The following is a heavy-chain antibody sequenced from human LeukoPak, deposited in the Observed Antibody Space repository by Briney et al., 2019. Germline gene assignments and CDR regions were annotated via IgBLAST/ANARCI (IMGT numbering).Heavy chain of an antibody. V-gene: IGHV3-7*01. CDR2: IKQDGTDK. J-gene: IGHJ3*02. CDR1: GFTFSTYW. Sequence: PGGSLRLSCAGSGFTFSTYWVSWVRQAPGKGLDWVANIKQDGTDKYYVDSVKGRFTISRDNAKNLLYLQMNSLRAEDTAVYYCARDGFDIWGQGTMVTVSS. CDR3: ARDGFDI.